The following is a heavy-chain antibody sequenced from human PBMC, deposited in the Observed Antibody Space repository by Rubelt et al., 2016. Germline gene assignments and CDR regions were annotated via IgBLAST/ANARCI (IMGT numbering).Heavy chain of an antibody. J-gene: IGHJ4*02. CDR3: SCGSDSSGYYPGLGY. V-gene: IGHV4-34*06. Sequence: QVQLQQWGAGLLKPSETLSLTCAVYGGSFSGYYWSWIRQPPGKGLEWIGEINHSGSTNYNLSLKSGVPFEGASAKNQLSLSVGVVTAAETAVYYCSCGSDSSGYYPGLGYWGQGTLVTVSS. CDR1: GGSFSGYY. D-gene: IGHD3-22*01. CDR2: INHSGST.